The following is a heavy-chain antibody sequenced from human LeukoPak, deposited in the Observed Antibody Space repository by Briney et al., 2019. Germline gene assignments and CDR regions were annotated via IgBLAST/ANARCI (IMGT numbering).Heavy chain of an antibody. J-gene: IGHJ3*02. D-gene: IGHD3-16*02. CDR1: GGSFSGYY. CDR3: ARGGIYYDYVWGSYPNAFDI. V-gene: IGHV4-34*01. CDR2: INHSGST. Sequence: SETLSLTCAVYGGSFSGYYWSWIRQPPGKGLEWIGEINHSGSTNYNPSLKSRVTISVDTSKNQFSLKLSPVTAADTAAYYCARGGIYYDYVWGSYPNAFDIWGQGTMVTVSS.